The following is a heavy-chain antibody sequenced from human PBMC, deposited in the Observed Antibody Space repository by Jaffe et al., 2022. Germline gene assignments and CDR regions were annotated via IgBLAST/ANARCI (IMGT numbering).Heavy chain of an antibody. V-gene: IGHV4-61*02. CDR2: IYTSGST. D-gene: IGHD3-10*01. Sequence: QVQLQESGPGLVKPSQTLSLTCTVSGGSISSGSYYWSWIRQPAGKGLEWIGRIYTSGSTNYNPSLKSRVTISVDTSKNQFSLKLSSVTAADTAVYYCARDFGITMVRGVITYYYYYYMDVWGKGTTVTVSS. CDR3: ARDFGITMVRGVITYYYYYYMDV. J-gene: IGHJ6*03. CDR1: GGSISSGSYY.